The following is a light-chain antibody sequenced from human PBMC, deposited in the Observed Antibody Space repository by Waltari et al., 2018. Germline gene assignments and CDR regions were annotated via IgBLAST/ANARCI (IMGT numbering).Light chain of an antibody. Sequence: QSALTQPPSASGSPGQSVTISCTGTASDVGGSRYVSWCQQHPGKAPKLIIFVVSMRPHGVPDRFSGSKSGNAASLTVSGLQAEDEADYYCSSYAGSNNYVFGTGTKVTVL. J-gene: IGLJ1*01. CDR1: ASDVGGSRY. CDR3: SSYAGSNNYV. CDR2: VVS. V-gene: IGLV2-8*01.